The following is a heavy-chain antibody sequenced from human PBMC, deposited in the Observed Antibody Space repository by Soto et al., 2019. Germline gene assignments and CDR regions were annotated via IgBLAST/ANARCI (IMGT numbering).Heavy chain of an antibody. Sequence: ASVKVSCKASGYTFTSYGISWVRQAPGQGLEWMGWISAYNGNTNYAQKLQGRVTMTTDTSTSTAYMELRSLRSDDTAVYYCARSHGLHTPYYYYYGMDVWGQGTTVTVS. D-gene: IGHD4-4*01. V-gene: IGHV1-18*01. CDR1: GYTFTSYG. J-gene: IGHJ6*02. CDR3: ARSHGLHTPYYYYYGMDV. CDR2: ISAYNGNT.